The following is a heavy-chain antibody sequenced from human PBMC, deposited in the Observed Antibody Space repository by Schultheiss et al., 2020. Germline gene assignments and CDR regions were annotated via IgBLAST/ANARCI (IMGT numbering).Heavy chain of an antibody. D-gene: IGHD4-23*01. CDR2: IHHSGDT. CDR1: GGSISSYY. J-gene: IGHJ5*02. V-gene: IGHV4-59*12. Sequence: SETLSLTCTVSGGSISSYYWSWIRQPPGKGPEWIGYIHHSGDTYYNPSLKSRVTMSMDKSKNQFSLKLSSVTAADTAVYYCARDAFGGNHNWFDPWGQGTLVTVSS. CDR3: ARDAFGGNHNWFDP.